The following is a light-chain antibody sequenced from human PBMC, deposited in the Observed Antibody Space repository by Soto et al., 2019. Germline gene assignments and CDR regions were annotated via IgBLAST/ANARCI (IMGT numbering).Light chain of an antibody. CDR2: LNSDGSH. V-gene: IGLV4-69*01. Sequence: QSVLTQSPSASASLVASVKLTCTLSSGHSNYAIAWHQQQSEKGPRYLMKLNSDGSHSKGDGIPDRFSGSSSGAERYLTIYSLQSEDEADYYCQTLGSGIVVFGGGTKLTVL. J-gene: IGLJ2*01. CDR1: SGHSNYA. CDR3: QTLGSGIVV.